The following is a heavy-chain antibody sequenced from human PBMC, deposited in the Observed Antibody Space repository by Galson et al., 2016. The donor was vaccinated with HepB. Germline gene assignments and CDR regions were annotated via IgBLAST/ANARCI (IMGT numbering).Heavy chain of an antibody. CDR1: GDSISSSY. V-gene: IGHV4-4*07. CDR3: PREGLDYSQSPIPSRFYYYQYGMDV. J-gene: IGHJ6*02. CDR2: IYASEST. D-gene: IGHD4-11*01. Sequence: ETLSLTCTVSGDSISSSYWSWIRQPAGKGLEWIGRIYASESTTYNPSLKSRVTKSVDTSKNQLPLNLSSVTAADTAMYYCPREGLDYSQSPIPSRFYYYQYGMDVWGQGTAVTVSS.